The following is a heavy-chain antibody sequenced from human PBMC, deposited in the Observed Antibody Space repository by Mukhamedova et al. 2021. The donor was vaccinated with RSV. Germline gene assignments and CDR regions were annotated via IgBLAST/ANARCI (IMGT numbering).Heavy chain of an antibody. V-gene: IGHV1-69*01. CDR2: IIPIFVTA. CDR3: ARDPTSALYGRYGMDV. D-gene: IGHD3-10*01. Sequence: GLEWMGGIIPIFVTANYAQKFQGRVTITADESTSTAYMELSSLRSEDTAVYYCARDPTSALYGRYGMDVWGQGTTVTVSS. J-gene: IGHJ6*02.